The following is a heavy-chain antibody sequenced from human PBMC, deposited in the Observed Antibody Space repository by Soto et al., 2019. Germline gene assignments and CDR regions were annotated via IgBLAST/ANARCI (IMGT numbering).Heavy chain of an antibody. V-gene: IGHV3-23*01. D-gene: IGHD3-10*01. CDR2: ISGSGGST. CDR3: AKDQRLPLWFGELLSTDNWFDP. Sequence: GPLRLSCAASGFTFSSYAMSWVRQAPGKGLEWVSAISGSGGSTYYADSAKGRFTISRDNSKNTLYLQMNSLRAEDTAVYYCAKDQRLPLWFGELLSTDNWFDPWGQGTLVTVSS. J-gene: IGHJ5*02. CDR1: GFTFSSYA.